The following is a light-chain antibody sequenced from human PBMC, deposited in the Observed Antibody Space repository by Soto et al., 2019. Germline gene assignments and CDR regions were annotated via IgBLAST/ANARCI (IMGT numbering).Light chain of an antibody. V-gene: IGKV3-15*01. CDR2: GAS. CDR3: QQYNNWPPSII. CDR1: QSVIIN. Sequence: EIVMTQSPATLSVSPGQIATLSCMASQSVIINLAWYQQRPGQAPRLLIYGASTRATDTPVRFRGSGSGTEFTLTISSLQSEDLGVYYCQQYNNWPPSIIFGHVTRLEIK. J-gene: IGKJ5*01.